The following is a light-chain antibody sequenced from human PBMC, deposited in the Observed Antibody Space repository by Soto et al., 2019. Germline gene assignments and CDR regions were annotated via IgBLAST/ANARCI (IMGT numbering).Light chain of an antibody. J-gene: IGKJ1*01. V-gene: IGKV1-5*03. Sequence: DIQMTQSPSTLSASVGDRVTITCRASQSISNWLAWYQQKPGKAPKLLIYKASSLQSGVPSRSSGTGSGTEFTLTISSLQPDDFATYACQQYNAYAKTCDQATKVEIK. CDR2: KAS. CDR1: QSISNW. CDR3: QQYNAYAKT.